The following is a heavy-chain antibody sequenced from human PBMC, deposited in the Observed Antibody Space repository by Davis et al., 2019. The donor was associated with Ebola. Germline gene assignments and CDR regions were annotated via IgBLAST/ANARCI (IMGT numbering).Heavy chain of an antibody. CDR3: ARGWRYPGA. D-gene: IGHD2-2*02. CDR2: ISSSGDTT. CDR1: GFPFSTYV. J-gene: IGHJ5*02. V-gene: IGHV3-23*01. Sequence: GESLKISCAASGFPFSTYVMTWVRQAPGKGLEWVSAISSSGDTTYYADPVKGRFTISRDNTKNSLYLQMNNLRAEDTALYYCARGWRYPGAWGQGTLVTVSS.